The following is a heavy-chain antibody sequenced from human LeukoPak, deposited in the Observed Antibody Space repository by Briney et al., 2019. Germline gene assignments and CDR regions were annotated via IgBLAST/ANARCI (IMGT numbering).Heavy chain of an antibody. D-gene: IGHD4-23*01. CDR1: GGTFSSYA. J-gene: IGHJ4*02. CDR3: AKEEGAYGGLY. V-gene: IGHV1-69*13. CDR2: IIPIFGTA. Sequence: GASVKVSCKASGGTFSSYAISWVRQAPGQGLEWMGGIIPIFGTANYAQKFQGRVTITADESTSTAYMELSSLRSDDTAVYYCAKEEGAYGGLYWGQGTLVTVSS.